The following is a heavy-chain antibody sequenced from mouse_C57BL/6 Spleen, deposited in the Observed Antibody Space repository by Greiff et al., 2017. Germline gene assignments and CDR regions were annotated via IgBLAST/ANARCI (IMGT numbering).Heavy chain of an antibody. J-gene: IGHJ4*01. D-gene: IGHD2-3*01. CDR3: ARSSDGYYPYYYAMDY. CDR2: IYPRSGNT. Sequence: QVQLQQSGAELASPGASVKLSCKASGYTFTSYGISWVKQRTGQGLEWIGEIYPRSGNTYYNEKFKGKATLTADKSSSTAYMELRSLTSEDSAVYFCARSSDGYYPYYYAMDYWGQGTSVTVSS. CDR1: GYTFTSYG. V-gene: IGHV1-81*01.